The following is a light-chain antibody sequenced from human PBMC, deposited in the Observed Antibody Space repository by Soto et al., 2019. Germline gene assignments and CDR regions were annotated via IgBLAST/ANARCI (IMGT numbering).Light chain of an antibody. CDR2: GAS. CDR3: HQYNNWPHT. Sequence: EIVMTQSPATLSVSPGERATLSCRASQSVSGNLAWYQQKPGQAPRLLIYGASTRATGIPARFSGSGSGTEFTLTISSLQSEDVAVYICHQYNNWPHTFGQGTKLEIK. V-gene: IGKV3-15*01. CDR1: QSVSGN. J-gene: IGKJ2*01.